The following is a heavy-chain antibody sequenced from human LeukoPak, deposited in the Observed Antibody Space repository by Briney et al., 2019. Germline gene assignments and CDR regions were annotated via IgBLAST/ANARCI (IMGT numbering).Heavy chain of an antibody. Sequence: PSETLSLTCTVSGGSISNYYWSWIRQPPGKGLEWIGYIYYSGSTDYNPSLKSRVTISIDTSKNQFSLKLSFVTAADTAVYYCARGHSSSWYYFDYWGQGTLVTVSS. J-gene: IGHJ4*02. V-gene: IGHV4-59*01. D-gene: IGHD6-13*01. CDR2: IYYSGST. CDR3: ARGHSSSWYYFDY. CDR1: GGSISNYY.